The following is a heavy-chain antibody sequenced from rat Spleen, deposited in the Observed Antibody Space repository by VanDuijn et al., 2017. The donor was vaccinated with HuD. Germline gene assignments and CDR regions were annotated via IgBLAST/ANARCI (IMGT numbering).Heavy chain of an antibody. CDR1: GFTFSDYY. D-gene: IGHD4-3*01. J-gene: IGHJ4*01. CDR2: ISPSGTKS. Sequence: EVQLVESGGGLVQPGRSLKLSCAASGFTFSDYYMAWVRQAPTKGLEWVASISPSGTKSHYRDSVKGRVTISRNNAKSTLYLQMDSLQSEDTATYYCARHGRGERTYYYVLDAWGQGASVTVSS. CDR3: ARHGRGERTYYYVLDA. V-gene: IGHV5-25*01.